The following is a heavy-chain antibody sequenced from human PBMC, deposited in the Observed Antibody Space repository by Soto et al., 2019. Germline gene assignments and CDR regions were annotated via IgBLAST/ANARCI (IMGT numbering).Heavy chain of an antibody. CDR3: AKGDGDYGSGDYYYYYMDV. CDR2: ISGSGGST. CDR1: GFTFSSYA. V-gene: IGHV3-23*01. Sequence: GGSLRLSCAASGFTFSSYAMSWVRQAPGKGLEWVSAISGSGGSTYYADSVKGRFTISRDNSKNTLYLQMNSPRAEDTAVYYCAKGDGDYGSGDYYYYYMDVWGKGTTVTVSS. D-gene: IGHD4-17*01. J-gene: IGHJ6*03.